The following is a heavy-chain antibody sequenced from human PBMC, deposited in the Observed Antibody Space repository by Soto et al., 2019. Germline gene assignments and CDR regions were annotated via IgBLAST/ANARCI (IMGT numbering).Heavy chain of an antibody. V-gene: IGHV1-69*01. CDR1: GGTFSSYD. CDR3: ADDLGVPYRTLDY. Sequence: QVQLVQAGAEVKKPGSSVKVSCKASGGTFSSYDLNWVRQAPGQGLEWMGGFIHIFGTANYAQTFQGRVTITADESTSTADVELSSLCAKDSAVYCCADDLGVPYRTLDYWGQGSLVTVSS. CDR2: FIHIFGTA. J-gene: IGHJ4*02. D-gene: IGHD3-10*01.